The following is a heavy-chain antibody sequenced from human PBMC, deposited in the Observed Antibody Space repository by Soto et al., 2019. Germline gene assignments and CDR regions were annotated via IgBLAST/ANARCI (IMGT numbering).Heavy chain of an antibody. V-gene: IGHV1-3*01. Sequence: ASVKVSCKASGYTFTSYGIHWVRQAPGQRLEWTGWINAGNGNTKYSEKFQGRVTITRDTSASTAYLELSSLRSEDTAVYYCAREASVAALNWFDPWGQGTLVTVSS. CDR3: AREASVAALNWFDP. J-gene: IGHJ5*02. CDR2: INAGNGNT. CDR1: GYTFTSYG. D-gene: IGHD6-6*01.